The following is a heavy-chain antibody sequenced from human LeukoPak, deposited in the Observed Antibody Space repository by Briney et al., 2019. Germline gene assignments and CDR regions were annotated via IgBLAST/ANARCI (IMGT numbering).Heavy chain of an antibody. CDR2: IHYSGDT. CDR3: TRKQWLAPFDY. V-gene: IGHV4-59*08. D-gene: IGHD6-19*01. Sequence: SETLSLTCTVSGGSISSYFWSWIRQPPGKGLEWIGYIHYSGDTNYNSSLKNRVTISLDASKNQFSLKLGSVTAADTAVYYCTRKQWLAPFDYWGQGTLVTVSS. CDR1: GGSISSYF. J-gene: IGHJ4*02.